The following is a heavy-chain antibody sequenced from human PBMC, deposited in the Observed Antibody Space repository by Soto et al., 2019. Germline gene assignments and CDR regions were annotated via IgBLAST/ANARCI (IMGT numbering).Heavy chain of an antibody. CDR1: GYTFTSYG. J-gene: IGHJ6*02. D-gene: IGHD3-10*01. CDR3: ASIMLVRGVIINYGMDV. CDR2: ISAYNGNT. V-gene: IGHV1-18*01. Sequence: ASVKVSCKASGYTFTSYGISCVRQAPGQGLEWMGWISAYNGNTNYAQKLQGRVTMTTDTSTSTAYMELRSLRSDDTAVYYCASIMLVRGVIINYGMDVWGQGTTVTVSS.